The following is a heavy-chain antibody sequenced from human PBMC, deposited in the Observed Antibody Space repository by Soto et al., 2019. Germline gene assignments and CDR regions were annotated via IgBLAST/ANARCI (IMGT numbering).Heavy chain of an antibody. CDR3: ARQKYSSSWLHFDY. CDR2: IYYSGST. V-gene: IGHV4-59*01. Sequence: SETLSLTCTVSGGSISSYYWSWIRQPPGKGLEWIGYIYYSGSTNYNPSLKSRVTISVDTSKNQFSLKLSSVTAADTAVYYCARQKYSSSWLHFDYWGQGTLVTVS. CDR1: GGSISSYY. J-gene: IGHJ4*02. D-gene: IGHD6-13*01.